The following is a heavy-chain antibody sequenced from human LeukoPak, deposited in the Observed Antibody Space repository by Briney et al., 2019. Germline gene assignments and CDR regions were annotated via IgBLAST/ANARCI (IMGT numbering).Heavy chain of an antibody. CDR2: MSFDVNNK. D-gene: IGHD2-2*02. J-gene: IGHJ4*02. CDR1: GFTISSYA. V-gene: IGHV3-30*04. CDR3: ARGYCTSSSCYNGY. Sequence: GGSLRLSCATSGFTISSYAFHWVRQAPGKGLEWVATMSFDVNNKYYADSVRGRFTISRDNSKNTLYLQMNSLRAEGTAVYSCARGYCTSSSCYNGYWGQGTLVTVSS.